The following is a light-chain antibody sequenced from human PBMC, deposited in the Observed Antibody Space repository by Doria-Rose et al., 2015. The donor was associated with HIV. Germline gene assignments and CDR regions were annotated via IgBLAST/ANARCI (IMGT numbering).Light chain of an antibody. J-gene: IGKJ1*01. CDR1: QSFSSTH. CDR3: HQYGTSWT. Sequence: DIVLTQSPGTLSLSPGERATLSCRASQSFSSTHLAWYQQKPGQAPSLLIYDGSTRATGIPDRFSASGSGTDFTITINRLEPEDFALYYCHQYGTSWTFGQGTKVEI. V-gene: IGKV3-20*01. CDR2: DGS.